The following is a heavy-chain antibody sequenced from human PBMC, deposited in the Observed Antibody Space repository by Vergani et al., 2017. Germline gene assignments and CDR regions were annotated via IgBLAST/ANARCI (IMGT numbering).Heavy chain of an antibody. J-gene: IGHJ6*03. D-gene: IGHD3-3*01. Sequence: QVQLVQSGAEVKKPGASVKVSCKASGYTFTSYDINWVRQATGQGLEWLGWMNPNSSNTGYAQKLQGRVTMTRNTSISTAYMELSSLISEDTAVYYCARGAYYDFWSVWNYYYYYYYMDVWGKGTTVTVSS. CDR3: ARGAYYDFWSVWNYYYYYYYMDV. V-gene: IGHV1-8*01. CDR1: GYTFTSYD. CDR2: MNPNSSNT.